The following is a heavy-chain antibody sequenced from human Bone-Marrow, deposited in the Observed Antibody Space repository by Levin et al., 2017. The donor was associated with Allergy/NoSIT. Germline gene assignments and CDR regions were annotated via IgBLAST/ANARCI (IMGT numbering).Heavy chain of an antibody. V-gene: IGHV4-31*03. CDR3: AREVRVGSSGWIDY. CDR2: IYYSGST. D-gene: IGHD6-19*01. J-gene: IGHJ4*02. Sequence: SQTLSLTCTVSGGSISSGGYYWSWIRQHPGKGLEWIGYIYYSGSTYYNPSLKSRVTISVDTSKNQFSLKLSSVTAADTAVYYCAREVRVGSSGWIDYWGQGTLVTVSS. CDR1: GGSISSGGYY.